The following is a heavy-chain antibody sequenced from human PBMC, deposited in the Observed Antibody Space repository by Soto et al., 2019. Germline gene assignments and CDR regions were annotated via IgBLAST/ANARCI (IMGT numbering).Heavy chain of an antibody. J-gene: IGHJ5*02. CDR2: RKEDGTEH. Sequence: EIQLMQSGGGLARPGGSLRLSCAASGFSFSGYWMSWVRQAPGKGPEWVANRKEDGTEHHYVDSVKGRFTISRDNSENSLFLQMNNLRAEDSAIYYCAITTSTVSYWFDPWGPGTQVTVSS. V-gene: IGHV3-7*03. CDR3: AITTSTVSYWFDP. CDR1: GFSFSGYW. D-gene: IGHD4-4*01.